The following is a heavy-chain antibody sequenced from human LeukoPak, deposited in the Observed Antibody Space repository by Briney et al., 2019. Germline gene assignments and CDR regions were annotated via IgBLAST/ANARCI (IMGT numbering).Heavy chain of an antibody. CDR3: ARFGRGYSYGSFDY. V-gene: IGHV3-33*01. J-gene: IGHJ4*02. CDR1: GFTFSSYG. CDR2: IWYDGSNK. Sequence: GGSLRLSCAASGFTFSSYGMHWVRQAPGKGLEWVAVIWYDGSNKYYADSVKGRFTISGDNSKNTLYLQMNSLRAEDTAVYYCARFGRGYSYGSFDYWGQGTLVTVSS. D-gene: IGHD5-18*01.